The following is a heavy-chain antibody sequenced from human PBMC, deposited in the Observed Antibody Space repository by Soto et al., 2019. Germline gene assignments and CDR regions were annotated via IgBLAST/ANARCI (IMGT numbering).Heavy chain of an antibody. V-gene: IGHV4-59*01. D-gene: IGHD3-3*01. CDR3: ARSVGEVAGPDY. J-gene: IGHJ4*02. Sequence: ASETLSLTCTVSGASISSYFWNWIRQPPGRGLEWIGYLYYSGSTNYNPSLKSRATISVDTSKNQFSLKLNSVTAADTAVYYCARSVGEVAGPDYWGQGTLVTVSS. CDR2: LYYSGST. CDR1: GASISSYF.